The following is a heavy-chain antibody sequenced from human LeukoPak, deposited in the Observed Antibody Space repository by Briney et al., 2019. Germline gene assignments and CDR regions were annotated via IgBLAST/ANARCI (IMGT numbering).Heavy chain of an antibody. Sequence: GGSLRLSCAASEFTFSSYAMSWVRQTPGKGLEWVSAISGSGGSTYYADSVKGRFTISRDNSKNTLYLQMNSLRAEDTAVYYCAKDLYGDSPSFDYWGQGTLVTVSS. V-gene: IGHV3-23*01. J-gene: IGHJ4*02. CDR1: EFTFSSYA. CDR3: AKDLYGDSPSFDY. CDR2: ISGSGGST. D-gene: IGHD4-17*01.